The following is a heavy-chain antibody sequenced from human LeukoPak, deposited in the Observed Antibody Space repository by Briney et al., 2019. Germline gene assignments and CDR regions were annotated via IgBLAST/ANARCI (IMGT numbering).Heavy chain of an antibody. V-gene: IGHV3-30-3*01. D-gene: IGHD2-15*01. CDR1: GFTFSNYA. Sequence: GRSLRLSCAASGFTFSNYAMHWVRQAPGKGLEWVAVISYDGSNKYYSDSVKGRFTISRDNSKNTLYLQMNSLRAEDTAVYYCARDDCSGGNCLGGYWGQGTLVPVFS. CDR2: ISYDGSNK. J-gene: IGHJ4*02. CDR3: ARDDCSGGNCLGGY.